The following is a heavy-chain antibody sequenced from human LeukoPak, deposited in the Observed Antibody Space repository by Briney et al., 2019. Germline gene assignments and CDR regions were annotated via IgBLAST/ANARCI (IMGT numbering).Heavy chain of an antibody. V-gene: IGHV3-74*01. CDR3: ARDRWNFDY. D-gene: IGHD4-23*01. Sequence: GGSLRLSCAASGFTFSDYWMHWVRHAPGKGLVWVSRINSDGTSISYADPVKGRFTISRDNAKNTLYLQMNSLRAEDTAVYYCARDRWNFDYWGQGTLVTVSS. CDR1: GFTFSDYW. CDR2: INSDGTSI. J-gene: IGHJ4*02.